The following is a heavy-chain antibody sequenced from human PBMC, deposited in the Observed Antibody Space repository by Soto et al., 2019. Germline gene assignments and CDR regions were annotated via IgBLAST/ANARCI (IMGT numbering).Heavy chain of an antibody. D-gene: IGHD3-10*01. CDR3: ARYRDEGGLDGMDV. CDR1: GGSISSSNW. CDR2: IFNSGST. J-gene: IGHJ6*02. Sequence: PSETLSLTCAVSGGSISSSNWWSWVRQPPGKGLEWIGEIFNSGSTNYNPSLKSRVTISVDKSKNQFSLKLSSVTAADTAVYYCARYRDEGGLDGMDVWGQGTTVTVSS. V-gene: IGHV4-4*02.